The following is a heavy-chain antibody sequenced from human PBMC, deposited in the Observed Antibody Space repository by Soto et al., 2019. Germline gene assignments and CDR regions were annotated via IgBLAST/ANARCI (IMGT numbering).Heavy chain of an antibody. CDR3: ARGDCVGGTCYSLAGSFYYYMDV. D-gene: IGHD2-15*01. CDR1: GFTFSNYW. V-gene: IGHV3-74*01. J-gene: IGHJ6*03. Sequence: EVQLVESGGGLVQPGGSLRLSCAASGFTFSNYWMYWVRQAPGKGLVWVSRINSDGSVSSYADSVKGRLTISRHNVKNTLYLQMDGLRAEDTAVYYCARGDCVGGTCYSLAGSFYYYMDVWGKGTTVTVFS. CDR2: INSDGSVS.